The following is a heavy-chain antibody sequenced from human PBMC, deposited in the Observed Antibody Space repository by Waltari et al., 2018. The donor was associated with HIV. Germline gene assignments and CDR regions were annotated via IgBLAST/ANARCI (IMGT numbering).Heavy chain of an antibody. J-gene: IGHJ4*02. CDR1: GFTFSSYA. CDR3: ARASEGYCSSTSCSFDY. Sequence: QVQLVESGGGVVQPGRSLRLSCAASGFTFSSYAMHWVRQAPGKGLEWVAVISYDGSNKYYADSVKGRFTISRDNSKNTLYLQMNSLRAEDTAVYYCARASEGYCSSTSCSFDYWGQGTLVTVSS. V-gene: IGHV3-30*04. D-gene: IGHD2-2*01. CDR2: ISYDGSNK.